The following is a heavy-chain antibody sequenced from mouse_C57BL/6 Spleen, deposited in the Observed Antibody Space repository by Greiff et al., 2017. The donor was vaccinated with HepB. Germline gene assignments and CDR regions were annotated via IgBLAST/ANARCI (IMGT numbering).Heavy chain of an antibody. V-gene: IGHV5-4*01. CDR3: ARDYYGSSLGYFDV. CDR1: GFTFSSYA. Sequence: EVQLVESGGGLVKPGGSLKLSCAASGFTFSSYAMSWVRQTPEKRLEWVATISDGGSYTYYPDNVKGRFTISRDNATNNLYLQMSHLKSEDTAMYYCARDYYGSSLGYFDVWGTGTTVTVSS. J-gene: IGHJ1*03. D-gene: IGHD1-1*01. CDR2: ISDGGSYT.